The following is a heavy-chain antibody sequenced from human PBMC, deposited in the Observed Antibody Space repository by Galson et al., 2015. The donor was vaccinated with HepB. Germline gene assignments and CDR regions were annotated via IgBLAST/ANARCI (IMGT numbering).Heavy chain of an antibody. J-gene: IGHJ4*02. V-gene: IGHV4-4*02. CDR3: ARRAITMIVPPGDY. CDR2: IYHSGST. CDR1: GGSISSSNW. D-gene: IGHD3-22*01. Sequence: ETLSLTCAVSGGSISSSNWWSWVRQPPGKGLEWIGEIYHSGSTNYNPSLKSRVTISVDKSKNQFSLKLSSVTAADTAVYYCARRAITMIVPPGDYWGQGTLVTVSS.